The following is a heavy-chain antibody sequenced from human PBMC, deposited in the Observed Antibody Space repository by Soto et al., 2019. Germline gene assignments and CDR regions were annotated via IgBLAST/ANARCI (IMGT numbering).Heavy chain of an antibody. J-gene: IGHJ6*03. CDR2: ISGSGGST. CDR3: AKVGTSMVRGVIISPPNYYYYYMDV. D-gene: IGHD3-10*01. CDR1: GFTFSSYA. Sequence: PGGSLRLXCAASGFTFSSYAMSWVRQAPGKGLEWVSAISGSGGSTYYADSVKGRFTISRDNSKNTLYLQMNSLRAEDTAVYYCAKVGTSMVRGVIISPPNYYYYYMDVWGKGTTVTVSS. V-gene: IGHV3-23*01.